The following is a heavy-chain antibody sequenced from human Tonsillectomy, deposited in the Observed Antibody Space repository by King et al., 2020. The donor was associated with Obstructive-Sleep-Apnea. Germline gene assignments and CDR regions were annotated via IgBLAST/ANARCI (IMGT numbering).Heavy chain of an antibody. CDR3: AREPCSGGSCYSRHFDY. D-gene: IGHD2-15*01. CDR1: GFTFSSYS. J-gene: IGHJ4*02. Sequence: VQLVESGGGLVKPGGSLRLSCAASGFTFSSYSMNWVRQAPGKGLEWVSSISSSSSYIYYADSVKGRFTISRDNAKNSLYLQMNSLRAEDTAVYYCAREPCSGGSCYSRHFDYWGQGTLVTVSS. V-gene: IGHV3-21*01. CDR2: ISSSSSYI.